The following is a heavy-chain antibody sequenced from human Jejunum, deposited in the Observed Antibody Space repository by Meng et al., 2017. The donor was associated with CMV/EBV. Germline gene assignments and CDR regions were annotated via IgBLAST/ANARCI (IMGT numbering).Heavy chain of an antibody. CDR2: IIAIFRTP. CDR3: ARGFSNGYQPFDY. Sequence: QVQLVQSGAEVKKPGSSVKVSCTSSGGSVNNYAINWVRQAPGQGLEWMGGIIAIFRTPKYAQKFQGRLTITADGPTGTTFMELSSLTSDDTAIYYCARGFSNGYQPFDYWGQGTLVTVSS. J-gene: IGHJ4*02. CDR1: GGSVNNYA. V-gene: IGHV1-69*12. D-gene: IGHD2-2*01.